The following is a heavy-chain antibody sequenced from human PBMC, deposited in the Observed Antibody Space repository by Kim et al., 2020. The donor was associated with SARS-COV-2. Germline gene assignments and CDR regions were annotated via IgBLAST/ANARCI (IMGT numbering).Heavy chain of an antibody. D-gene: IGHD3-10*01. CDR3: VKAYGSGSYGEKPDAFDI. CDR1: GFTFSSYA. J-gene: IGHJ3*02. CDR2: ISSNGGST. V-gene: IGHV3-64D*09. Sequence: GGSLRLSCSASGFTFSSYAMHWVRQAPGKGLEYVSAISSNGGSTYYADSVKGRFTISRDNSKNTLYLQMSSLRAEDTAVYYCVKAYGSGSYGEKPDAFDIWGQGTMVTVSS.